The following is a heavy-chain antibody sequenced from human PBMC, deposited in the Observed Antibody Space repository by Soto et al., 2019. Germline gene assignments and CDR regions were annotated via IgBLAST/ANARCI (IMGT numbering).Heavy chain of an antibody. CDR3: ARVNQLAPKRNAFDI. D-gene: IGHD2-2*01. Sequence: SETLSLTCSVSGDSITSFFWSWVRQPPGKGLEWIGYVHYSGSTNYNPSLKSRLTMSVDTSKNHFSLRLDSVTAADTAVYYCARVNQLAPKRNAFDIWGQGTMVTVSS. CDR2: VHYSGST. CDR1: GDSITSFF. V-gene: IGHV4-59*01. J-gene: IGHJ3*02.